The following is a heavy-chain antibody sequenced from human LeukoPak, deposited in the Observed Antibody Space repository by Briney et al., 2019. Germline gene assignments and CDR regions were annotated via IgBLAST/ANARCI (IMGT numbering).Heavy chain of an antibody. Sequence: GSLRPSCVASGFTFSTYWMNWVRQAPGKGLERVGTISPDGSDKYYVDSVKGRFTISRDNAKTSLYLQINSLRADDTALYFCARGIVVVVGASDHFDYWGQGTLITVSS. CDR1: GFTFSTYW. V-gene: IGHV3-7*01. D-gene: IGHD2-15*01. CDR3: ARGIVVVVGASDHFDY. J-gene: IGHJ4*02. CDR2: ISPDGSDK.